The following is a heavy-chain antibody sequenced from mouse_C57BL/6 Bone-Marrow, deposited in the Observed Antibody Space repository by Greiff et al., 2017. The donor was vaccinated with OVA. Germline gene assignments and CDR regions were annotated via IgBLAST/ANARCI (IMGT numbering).Heavy chain of an antibody. J-gene: IGHJ3*01. D-gene: IGHD2-4*01. CDR1: GYTFTSYG. Sequence: QVQLQQSGAELARPGASVKLSCKASGYTFTSYGISWVKQRTVQGLEWIGEIYPRSGNTYYNEKFKGKATLTADKSSSTAYMELRSLTSEDSAVYFCARWDYDVGAWFAYWGQGTLVTVSA. CDR3: ARWDYDVGAWFAY. CDR2: IYPRSGNT. V-gene: IGHV1-81*01.